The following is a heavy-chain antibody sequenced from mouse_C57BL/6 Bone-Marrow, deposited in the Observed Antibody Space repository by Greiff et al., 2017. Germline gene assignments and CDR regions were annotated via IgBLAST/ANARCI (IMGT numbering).Heavy chain of an antibody. V-gene: IGHV5-9-1*02. J-gene: IGHJ1*03. CDR2: ISSGGDYI. D-gene: IGHD1-1*01. Sequence: DVKLVESGEGLVKPGGSLKLSCAASGFTFSSYAMSWVRQTPEKRLEWVAYISSGGDYIYYADTVKGRFTISRDTARNNLYLQMSSLKSEDTAMYYYTRVDHYYGSSHWYFDVWGTGTTVTVSS. CDR3: TRVDHYYGSSHWYFDV. CDR1: GFTFSSYA.